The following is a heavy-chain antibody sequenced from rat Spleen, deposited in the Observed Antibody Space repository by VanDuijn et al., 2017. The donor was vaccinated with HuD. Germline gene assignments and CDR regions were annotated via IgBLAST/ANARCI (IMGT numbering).Heavy chain of an antibody. V-gene: IGHV5-31*01. J-gene: IGHJ2*01. CDR3: TRDHRDSYARYYFDY. D-gene: IGHD1-12*01. CDR1: GFTFNNYW. Sequence: EVQLVESGGGLVQPGKSLKLSCVASGFTFNNYWMTWIRQAPGKGREWVASITNTGGSTYYPDSVRGRFTISRDNAKSTLYLQMNSLRSEDTATYYCTRDHRDSYARYYFDYWGQGVIVTVSS. CDR2: ITNTGGST.